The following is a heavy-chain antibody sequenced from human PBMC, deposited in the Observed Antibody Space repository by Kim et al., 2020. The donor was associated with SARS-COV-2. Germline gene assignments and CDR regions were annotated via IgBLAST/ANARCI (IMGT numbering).Heavy chain of an antibody. V-gene: IGHV3-21*01. J-gene: IGHJ5*01. CDR1: GFTLAGYN. Sequence: GGSLRLSCTAPGFTLAGYNINWVRQAPGKGLEWVSFISSSSSYIYYGDSVKGRFAVSRDNAENSVYLHMNSLQVEDTAVYYCTRASTGRFPRFCTSWG. CDR3: TRASTGRFPRFCTS. D-gene: IGHD7-27*01. CDR2: ISSSSSYI.